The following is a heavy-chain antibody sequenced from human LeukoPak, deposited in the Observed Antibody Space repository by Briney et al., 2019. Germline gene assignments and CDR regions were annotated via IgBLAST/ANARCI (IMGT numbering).Heavy chain of an antibody. CDR2: IIPIFGTA. CDR3: ARVAAYSSSWCGLFGNDAFDI. J-gene: IGHJ3*02. Sequence: SVKVSCKASGYTFTGYYIHWVRQAPGQGLEWMGGIIPIFGTANYEQKFQGRVTITADKSTSTAYMELSSLRSEDTAVYYCARVAAYSSSWCGLFGNDAFDIWGQGTMVTVSS. CDR1: GYTFTGYY. D-gene: IGHD6-13*01. V-gene: IGHV1-69*06.